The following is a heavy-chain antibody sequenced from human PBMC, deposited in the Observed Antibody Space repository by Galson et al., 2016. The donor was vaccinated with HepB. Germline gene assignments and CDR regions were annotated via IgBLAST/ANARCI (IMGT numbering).Heavy chain of an antibody. J-gene: IGHJ4*02. CDR1: GFTLTSYA. D-gene: IGHD5-18*01. V-gene: IGHV3-23*01. CDR3: AKDSLQSGYSYGNYFDY. Sequence: SLRLSCAASGFTLTSYAMSWVRQAPGKGLEWVSATSGIGVTKYYATSVKGRFTISKDNSKNTLYLQMNSLRAEDTALYYCAKDSLQSGYSYGNYFDYWGQGTLVTVSS. CDR2: TSGIGVTK.